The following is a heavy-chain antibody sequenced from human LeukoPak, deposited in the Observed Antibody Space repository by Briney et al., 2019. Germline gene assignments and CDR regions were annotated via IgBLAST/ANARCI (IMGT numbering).Heavy chain of an antibody. CDR3: ASRESGGYPYFDY. CDR1: GFTVSRKY. J-gene: IGHJ4*02. Sequence: PGGSLRLSCADSGFTVSRKYMTWVRQAPGKGLEWVSLIYTGDSTYYADSVKGRFTISRDISKNTLYLQMNSLRAEDTAVFYCASRESGGYPYFDYWGRGTLVIVSS. CDR2: IYTGDST. V-gene: IGHV3-53*01. D-gene: IGHD5-12*01.